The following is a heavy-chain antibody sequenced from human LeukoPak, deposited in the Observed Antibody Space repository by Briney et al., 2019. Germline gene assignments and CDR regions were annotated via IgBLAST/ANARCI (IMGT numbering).Heavy chain of an antibody. CDR2: IYHSGST. J-gene: IGHJ4*02. D-gene: IGHD1-1*01. V-gene: IGHV4-30-2*01. CDR3: ATQLVTVGTFDY. CDR1: GGSISSGGYS. Sequence: RSSETLSLTCAVSGGSISSGGYSWSGIRQPPGKGLEWIGYIYHSGSTYYNPSLKSRVTISVDRSKNQFSLKLSSVTAADTAVYYCATQLVTVGTFDYWGQGTLVTVSS.